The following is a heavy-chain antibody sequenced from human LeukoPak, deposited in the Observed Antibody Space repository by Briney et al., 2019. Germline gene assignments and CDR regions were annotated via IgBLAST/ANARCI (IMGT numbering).Heavy chain of an antibody. Sequence: GTLRLSCAASGFTFSSYGMSWVRQAPGKGLEWVSAISGSGGSTYYADSVKGRFTISRDNSKNTLYLQMNSLRAEDTAVYYCARDIDNGDYVVYWGQGTLVTVSS. V-gene: IGHV3-23*01. CDR3: ARDIDNGDYVVY. CDR1: GFTFSSYG. CDR2: ISGSGGST. D-gene: IGHD4-17*01. J-gene: IGHJ4*02.